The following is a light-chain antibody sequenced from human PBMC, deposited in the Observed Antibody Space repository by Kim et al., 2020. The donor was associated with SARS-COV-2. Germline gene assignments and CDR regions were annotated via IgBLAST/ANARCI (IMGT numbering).Light chain of an antibody. CDR1: RSNIGAGYA. CDR2: GER. CDR3: QSYDKALSASV. Sequence: QRVNLSCTGNRSNIGAGYAVHWYQHFPGTAPRLLIFGERNRPSGIPDRFSCSQSGTSASLAITGLQAEDDADYYCQSYDKALSASVFGSGTKVTVL. J-gene: IGLJ1*01. V-gene: IGLV1-40*01.